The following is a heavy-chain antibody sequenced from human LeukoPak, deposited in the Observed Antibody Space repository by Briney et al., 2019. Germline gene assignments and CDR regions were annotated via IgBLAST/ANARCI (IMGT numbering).Heavy chain of an antibody. CDR3: ARDGGIIRFGGQDV. CDR1: GFSFSTYV. CDR2: MNRDGSEK. J-gene: IGHJ6*02. V-gene: IGHV3-7*01. Sequence: GGSLRLSCAASGFSFSTYVMSWVRQAPGKGLEWVANMNRDGSEKNYVDSIKGRFTISRDNAANSLYLQMNSLRVEDTAVYYCARDGGIIRFGGQDVWGQGTTVIVS. D-gene: IGHD3-16*01.